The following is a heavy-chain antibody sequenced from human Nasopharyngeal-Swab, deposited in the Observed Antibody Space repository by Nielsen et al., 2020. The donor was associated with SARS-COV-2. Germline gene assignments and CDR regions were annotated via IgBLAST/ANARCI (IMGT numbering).Heavy chain of an antibody. J-gene: IGHJ6*02. CDR2: INPSGGST. V-gene: IGHV1-46*01. Sequence: WVRQAPGQGLEWMGIINPSGGSTSYAPKFQGRVTMTRDTSTSTVYMELSSLGSEDTAVYYCARDPTPTGASVLYYYYYGMDVWGQGTTVTVSS. D-gene: IGHD4/OR15-4a*01. CDR3: ARDPTPTGASVLYYYYYGMDV.